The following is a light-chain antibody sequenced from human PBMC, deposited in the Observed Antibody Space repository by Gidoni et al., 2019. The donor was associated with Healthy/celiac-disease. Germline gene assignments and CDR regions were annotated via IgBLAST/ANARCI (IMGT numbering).Light chain of an antibody. J-gene: IGLJ2*01. CDR1: SSDVGGYNY. V-gene: IGLV2-8*01. CDR2: EVS. CDR3: SSYAGSNNPVV. Sequence: QSALTQPPPASGSPGQSVTISCTGTSSDVGGYNYVSWDQMHPVKAPKLMIYEVSKRPSVVPDRFSGSKSGNTASLTVSGLQAEDEADYYCSSYAGSNNPVVFGGGTKLTVL.